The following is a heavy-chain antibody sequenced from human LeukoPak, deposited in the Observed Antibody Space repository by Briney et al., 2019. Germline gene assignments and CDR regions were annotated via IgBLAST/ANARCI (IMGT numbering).Heavy chain of an antibody. Sequence: PGGSLRLSCAASGFTFSSYYINWVRQAPGKGLVWVSSISSSSHYIYYADSVKGRFTISRDNAKNSLYLQMNSLRAEDTAVYYCARALLDFDFWSGELWGQGTLVTVSS. CDR1: GFTFSSYY. CDR3: ARALLDFDFWSGEL. CDR2: ISSSSHYI. D-gene: IGHD3-3*01. V-gene: IGHV3-21*01. J-gene: IGHJ4*02.